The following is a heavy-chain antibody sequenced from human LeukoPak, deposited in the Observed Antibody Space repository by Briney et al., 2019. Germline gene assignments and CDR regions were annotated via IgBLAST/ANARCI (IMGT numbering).Heavy chain of an antibody. CDR2: IYSGGST. D-gene: IGHD3-10*01. V-gene: IGHV3-53*01. CDR1: GLTFSNYA. J-gene: IGHJ4*02. CDR3: ARDLAGHYYGSGSSFDY. Sequence: GGSLRLSCAASGLTFSNYAMMWLRQAPGKGLEWVSVIYSGGSTYYADSVKGRFTISRDNSKNTLYLQMNSLRAEDTAVYYCARDLAGHYYGSGSSFDYWGQGTLVTVSS.